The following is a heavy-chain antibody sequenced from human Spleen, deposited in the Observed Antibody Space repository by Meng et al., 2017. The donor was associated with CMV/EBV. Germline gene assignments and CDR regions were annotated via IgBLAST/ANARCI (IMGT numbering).Heavy chain of an antibody. CDR1: GFTFSSYG. CDR2: IWYDGSNK. D-gene: IGHD1-1*01. J-gene: IGHJ6*02. Sequence: GGSLRLSCAASGFTFSSYGMHWVRQAPGKGLEWVAVIWYDGSNKYYADSVKGRFTISRDNSKNTLYLQMNSLRAEDTAVYYCARDKTGTYYGMDVWGQGTTVTVSS. V-gene: IGHV3-33*01. CDR3: ARDKTGTYYGMDV.